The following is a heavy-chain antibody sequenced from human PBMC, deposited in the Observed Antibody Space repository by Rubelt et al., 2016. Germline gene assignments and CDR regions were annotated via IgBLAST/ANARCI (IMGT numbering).Heavy chain of an antibody. J-gene: IGHJ4*02. CDR2: INAGLGYT. CDR3: ARERPSACNFDC. V-gene: IGHV1-3*03. D-gene: IGHD6-6*01. CDR1: GYTFTMYV. Sequence: GASVKVSCKASGYTFTMYVIHWVRQAPGQSLEWMALINAGLGYTKYSQEFQGRVTITRDTSASTAYMELSSLRSEDTAVYHCARERPSACNFDCWGQGTPVIVSS.